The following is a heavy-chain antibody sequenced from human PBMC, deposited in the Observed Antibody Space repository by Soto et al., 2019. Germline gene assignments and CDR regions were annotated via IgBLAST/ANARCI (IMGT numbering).Heavy chain of an antibody. D-gene: IGHD6-19*01. CDR2: ISYDGSTK. V-gene: IGHV3-30*18. Sequence: QVQLVESGGGVVQPGRSLRLSCAASGFTFSSYGMYWVRQAPGKGLEWVAVISYDGSTKYYADSVKGRFTISRDNSKKTLNLQSNSLRAEDTARYYCAKEIRRHVAVPGEDFAYWGQGSQVTVSS. J-gene: IGHJ4*02. CDR3: AKEIRRHVAVPGEDFAY. CDR1: GFTFSSYG.